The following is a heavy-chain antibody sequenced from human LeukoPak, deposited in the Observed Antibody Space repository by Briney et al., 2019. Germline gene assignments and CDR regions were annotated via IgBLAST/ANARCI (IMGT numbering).Heavy chain of an antibody. CDR3: ARVRYRLAETYIDY. Sequence: ASVKVSCKASGYSFNRYYMHWVRQAPGQGLEWMGWINPNSGDTNYAQKFQGRVTMTRDTSISTAYMELSRLRSDDTAVYYCARVRYRLAETYIDYWGQGTLVTVSS. J-gene: IGHJ4*02. D-gene: IGHD3-16*01. CDR1: GYSFNRYY. CDR2: INPNSGDT. V-gene: IGHV1-2*02.